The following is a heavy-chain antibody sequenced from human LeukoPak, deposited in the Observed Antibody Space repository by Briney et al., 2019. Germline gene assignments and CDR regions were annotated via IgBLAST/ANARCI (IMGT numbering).Heavy chain of an antibody. V-gene: IGHV3-21*01. Sequence: GGSLRLSCAASGFTFSSYSMNWVRQAPGKGLEWVSSITRSSSDIYYADSVKGRFTISRDNAKNSLYQQMNSLRAEDTAVYYCAREYDSSGYPFDYWGQGTLVTVSS. D-gene: IGHD3-22*01. J-gene: IGHJ4*02. CDR1: GFTFSSYS. CDR3: AREYDSSGYPFDY. CDR2: ITRSSSDI.